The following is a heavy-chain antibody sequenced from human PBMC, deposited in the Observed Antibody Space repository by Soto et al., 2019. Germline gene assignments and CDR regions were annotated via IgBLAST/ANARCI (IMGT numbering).Heavy chain of an antibody. CDR1: GGSFTGYY. Sequence: QVQLQQWGAGLLKPSETLSLTCAVNGGSFTGYYWSWVRQPPGKGLEWIGEIKDGGSTNYSPSLRSRVTISADTSKKQFSLKVTSVTAADTGVYYCARGQEGVVETHWDQGTLVTVSS. J-gene: IGHJ4*02. D-gene: IGHD2-15*01. CDR3: ARGQEGVVETH. V-gene: IGHV4-34*01. CDR2: IKDGGST.